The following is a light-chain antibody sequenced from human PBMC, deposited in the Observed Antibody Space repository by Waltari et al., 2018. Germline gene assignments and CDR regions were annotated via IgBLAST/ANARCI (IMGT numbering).Light chain of an antibody. CDR2: QDS. CDR1: KLGDKY. V-gene: IGLV3-1*01. Sequence: SYELTQPPSVSVSPGQTASITCSGDKLGDKYACWYQQKPGQSLVLVIYQDSNRPSGIPERFSGSNSGNTATLTISGTQAMDEADYYCQAWDSSTVVFGGGTKLTVL. J-gene: IGLJ2*01. CDR3: QAWDSSTVV.